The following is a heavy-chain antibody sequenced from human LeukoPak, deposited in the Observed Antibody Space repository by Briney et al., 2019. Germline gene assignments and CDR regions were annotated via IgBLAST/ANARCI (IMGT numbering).Heavy chain of an antibody. CDR3: ARAGVDTAMPSYY. V-gene: IGHV3-7*01. D-gene: IGHD5-18*01. CDR1: GFIFSSYW. J-gene: IGHJ4*02. Sequence: GGSLRLSCAASGFIFSSYWMSWVRQAPGKGLEWVANIKQDGSEKYYVDSVKGRFTVSRDNAKNTLYLQMNSLRAEDTAVYYCARAGVDTAMPSYYWGQGTLVTVSS. CDR2: IKQDGSEK.